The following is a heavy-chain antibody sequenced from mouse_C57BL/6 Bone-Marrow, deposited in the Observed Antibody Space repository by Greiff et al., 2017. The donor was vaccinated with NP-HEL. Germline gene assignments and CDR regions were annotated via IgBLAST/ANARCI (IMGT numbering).Heavy chain of an antibody. CDR2: IYPRSGNT. CDR3: ARLGGNYLDY. CDR1: GYTFTSYG. V-gene: IGHV1-81*01. Sequence: VQLQQSGAELARPGASVKLSCKASGYTFTSYGISWVKQRTGQGLEWIGEIYPRSGNTYYNEKFKGKATLTADKSSSTAYMELRSLTSEDSAVYFCARLGGNYLDYWGQGTTLTVSS. J-gene: IGHJ2*01.